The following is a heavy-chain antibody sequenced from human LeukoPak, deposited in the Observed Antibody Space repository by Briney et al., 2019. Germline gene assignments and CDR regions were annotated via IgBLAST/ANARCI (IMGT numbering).Heavy chain of an antibody. V-gene: IGHV4-39*01. J-gene: IGHJ4*02. CDR2: IYYSGST. CDR3: ATELIQDGDY. D-gene: IGHD5-18*01. CDR1: GGSISSSSYY. Sequence: PSETLSLTCTVSGGSISSSSYYWGWIRQPPGKGLEWIGSIYYSGSTYYNPSLKSRVTISVDTSKNQFSLKLSSVTAADTAVYYCATELIQDGDYWGQGTLVTVSS.